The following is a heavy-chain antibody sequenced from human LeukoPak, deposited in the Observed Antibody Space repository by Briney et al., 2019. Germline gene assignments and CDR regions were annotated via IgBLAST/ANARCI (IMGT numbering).Heavy chain of an antibody. CDR2: IYYSGST. Sequence: PSETLSLTCTVSGVSINNYYWSWIRQPPGKGLEWIGYIYYSGSTNYNPSLKSRVTISVDTSKNQFSLKLSSVTAADTAVYYCARAGYYYIAFDIWGQGTMVTVSS. D-gene: IGHD3-10*01. V-gene: IGHV4-59*01. CDR3: ARAGYYYIAFDI. J-gene: IGHJ3*02. CDR1: GVSINNYY.